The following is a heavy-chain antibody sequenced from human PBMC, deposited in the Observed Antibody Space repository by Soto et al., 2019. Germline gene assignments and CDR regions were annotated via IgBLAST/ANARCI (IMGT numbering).Heavy chain of an antibody. CDR2: INNNGDST. Sequence: GGSLRLSCSASGFTFSSHAMHWVRQAPGKGLEYVSAINNNGDSTYYTDSVKGRFTISRDNSKNTLYLQISSLRGEDTGVYYCVKEGLGSGFKYWGQGTLVTVSS. D-gene: IGHD3-9*01. V-gene: IGHV3-64D*08. CDR3: VKEGLGSGFKY. CDR1: GFTFSSHA. J-gene: IGHJ4*02.